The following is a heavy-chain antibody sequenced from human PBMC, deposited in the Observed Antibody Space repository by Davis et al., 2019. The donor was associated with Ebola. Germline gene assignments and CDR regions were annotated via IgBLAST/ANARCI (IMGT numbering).Heavy chain of an antibody. J-gene: IGHJ3*02. CDR2: IHYSGNT. D-gene: IGHD1-14*01. CDR1: GGSISSSY. CDR3: ARDGVGTTSAFDI. V-gene: IGHV4-59*01. Sequence: MPGGSLRLSCTVSGGSISSSYWSWIRQPPGKGLEWIGYIHYSGNTNDNPSLKSRATISVDTSKKQFSLELSSVTAADTAVYYCARDGVGTTSAFDIWGQGTMVTVSS.